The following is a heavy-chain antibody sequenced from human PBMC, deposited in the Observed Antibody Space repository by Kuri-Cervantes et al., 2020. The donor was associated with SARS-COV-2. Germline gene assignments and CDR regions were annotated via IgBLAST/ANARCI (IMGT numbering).Heavy chain of an antibody. V-gene: IGHV3-21*01. D-gene: IGHD2-2*02. CDR2: ISSSSGYI. Sequence: GESQKISCTASGFTFSGYNMDWVRQAPGKGLEWVSSISSSSGYIYYTDSVMGRFTISRDNAKNSLYLQMNSLRAEDTAVYHCARERMTPLSKYPYYFDYWGQGTLVTVSS. J-gene: IGHJ4*02. CDR1: GFTFSGYN. CDR3: ARERMTPLSKYPYYFDY.